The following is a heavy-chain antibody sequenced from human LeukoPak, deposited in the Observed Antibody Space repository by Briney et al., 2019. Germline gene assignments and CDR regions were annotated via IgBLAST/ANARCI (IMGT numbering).Heavy chain of an antibody. CDR1: GFTFSSYG. CDR2: IRYDGSNI. D-gene: IGHD3-9*01. Sequence: GGSLRLSCAASGFTFSSYGMHWVRQAPGKGLEWVAFIRYDGSNIYWADSVKGRFTISRDNSKNTLYLQMNSLRAEDTAVYYCAKDTGERLGILTGYYKSRKSYFDYWGQGTLVTVSS. V-gene: IGHV3-30*02. J-gene: IGHJ4*02. CDR3: AKDTGERLGILTGYYKSRKSYFDY.